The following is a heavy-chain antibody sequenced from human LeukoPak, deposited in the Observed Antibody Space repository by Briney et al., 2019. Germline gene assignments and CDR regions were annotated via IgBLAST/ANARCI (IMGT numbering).Heavy chain of an antibody. Sequence: SGPTLVKPTQTLTLTCTFSGFSLSTSGVGVGWIRQPPGKALEWLALIYWDDDKRYSPSLKTRLTITKDTSKNQVVLTVTNMDPVDTATYYCAHELERHDAFDIWGQGTMVTVSS. CDR2: IYWDDDK. CDR1: GFSLSTSGVG. CDR3: AHELERHDAFDI. D-gene: IGHD1-1*01. V-gene: IGHV2-5*02. J-gene: IGHJ3*02.